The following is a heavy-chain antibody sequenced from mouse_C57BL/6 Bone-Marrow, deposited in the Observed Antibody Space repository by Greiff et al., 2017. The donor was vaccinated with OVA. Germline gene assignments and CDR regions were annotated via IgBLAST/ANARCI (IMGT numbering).Heavy chain of an antibody. V-gene: IGHV1-59*01. Sequence: QVQLQQPGAELVRPGTSVTLSCKASGYTFTSYWMHWVKQRPGQGLEWIGVIDPSDSYTNYNQKFKGKATLTVDTSSSTAYMQLSSLTSEDSAVYYCAGGDWGQGTTLTVSS. J-gene: IGHJ2*01. CDR1: GYTFTSYW. CDR2: IDPSDSYT. CDR3: AGGD.